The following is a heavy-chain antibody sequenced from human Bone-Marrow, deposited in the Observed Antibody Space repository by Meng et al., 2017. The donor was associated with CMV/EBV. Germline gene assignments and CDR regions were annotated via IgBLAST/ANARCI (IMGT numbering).Heavy chain of an antibody. CDR3: ARGLGLEPARSWFDP. CDR2: IIPIFGTA. CDR1: GGTFSSYA. D-gene: IGHD1-1*01. V-gene: IGHV1-69*05. J-gene: IGHJ5*02. Sequence: SVKVSCKASGGTFSSYAISWVRQAPGQGLEWMGGIIPIFGTANYAQKFQGRVTITTDESTSTAYMELSSLRSEDTAVYYCARGLGLEPARSWFDPWGQGTLVTVAS.